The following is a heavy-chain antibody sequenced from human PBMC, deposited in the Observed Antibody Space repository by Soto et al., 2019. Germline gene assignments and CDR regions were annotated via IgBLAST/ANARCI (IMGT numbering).Heavy chain of an antibody. CDR1: GGSISSGGYY. CDR3: ARATYYYDSSGYSDRVLDY. D-gene: IGHD3-22*01. CDR2: IYYSGNT. J-gene: IGHJ4*02. Sequence: QVQLQESGPGLVKPSQTLSLTCNVSGGSISSGGYYWSWIRQHPGKGLEWIGYIYYSGNTYYNPSLKSRVTISEDTSKNQFSLKLSSVTAADTAVYYCARATYYYDSSGYSDRVLDYWGQGTLVTVSS. V-gene: IGHV4-31*03.